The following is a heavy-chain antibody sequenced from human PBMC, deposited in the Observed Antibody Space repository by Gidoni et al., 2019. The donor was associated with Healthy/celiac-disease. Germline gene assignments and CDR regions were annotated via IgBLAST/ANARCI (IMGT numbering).Heavy chain of an antibody. D-gene: IGHD5-12*01. CDR2: IHHGGST. Sequence: QLQLQESGSGLVKPSQTLSLTCAVSGGSIRSGGSSWRWIRQPPGKGLEWIGYIHHGGSTSYNPSLKSRVTISVDRSKNQFSLKLSSVTAADTAVYYCARSIGGRYSGYDYGYYYYYMDVWGKGTTVTVSS. J-gene: IGHJ6*03. V-gene: IGHV4-30-2*01. CDR3: ARSIGGRYSGYDYGYYYYYMDV. CDR1: GGSIRSGGSS.